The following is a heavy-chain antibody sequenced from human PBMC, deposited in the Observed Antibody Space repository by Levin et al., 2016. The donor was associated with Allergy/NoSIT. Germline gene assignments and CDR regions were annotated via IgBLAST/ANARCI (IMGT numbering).Heavy chain of an antibody. CDR1: GGSISGYY. J-gene: IGHJ6*03. Sequence: SETLSLTCSVSGGSISGYYWSWIRQSPGKGLEWIGYIYYSGSTSYNPSLKSRVTISVDTSKNQFSLRLTSVTAADTAVYYCARSPQYRNPPLYMDVWGKGTTVTVSS. CDR3: ARSPQYRNPPLYMDV. D-gene: IGHD6-6*01. V-gene: IGHV4-59*01. CDR2: IYYSGST.